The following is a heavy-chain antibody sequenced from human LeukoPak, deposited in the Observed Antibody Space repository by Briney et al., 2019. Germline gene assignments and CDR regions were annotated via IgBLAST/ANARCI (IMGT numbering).Heavy chain of an antibody. Sequence: SETLSLTCTVSGGSISSGDYYWSWIRQPPGKGLEWIGYIYYTGSTNYNPSLKSRVTISVDTSKNQFSLKLSSVTAADTAVYYCARVGRGSSRNYFDYWGQGTLVTVSS. D-gene: IGHD1-26*01. CDR3: ARVGRGSSRNYFDY. V-gene: IGHV4-61*08. J-gene: IGHJ4*02. CDR1: GGSISSGDYY. CDR2: IYYTGST.